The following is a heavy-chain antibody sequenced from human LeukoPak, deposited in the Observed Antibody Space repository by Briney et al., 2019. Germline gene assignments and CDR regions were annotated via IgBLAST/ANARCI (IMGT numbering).Heavy chain of an antibody. CDR3: ARVIVGAATFGY. V-gene: IGHV1-2*02. J-gene: IGHJ4*02. CDR2: INPSNGDT. D-gene: IGHD1-26*01. Sequence: EASVTVSCKASGYTFTGYFIHWVRQAPGQGPEWMGWINPSNGDTIYAQKFQGRVTITTDTSISTAYMDLSRLISDDTAVYYCARVIVGAATFGYWGQGTLVTVSS. CDR1: GYTFTGYF.